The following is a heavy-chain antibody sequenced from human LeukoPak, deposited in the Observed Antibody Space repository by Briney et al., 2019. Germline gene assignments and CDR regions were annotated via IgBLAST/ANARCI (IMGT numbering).Heavy chain of an antibody. CDR1: GFSFSSYA. CDR2: ISGSGGST. CDR3: EKDPPITLVVVVIYDYWFDP. J-gene: IGHJ5*02. Sequence: PGGSLRLSCAASGFSFSSYAMSWVRQAPGKGLEWVSAISGSGGSTYYADSMKGRFTISRDNSKNTLYLQMNSLRAEDTAVYYSEKDPPITLVVVVIYDYWFDPWGQGTLVTVSS. V-gene: IGHV3-23*01. D-gene: IGHD3-22*01.